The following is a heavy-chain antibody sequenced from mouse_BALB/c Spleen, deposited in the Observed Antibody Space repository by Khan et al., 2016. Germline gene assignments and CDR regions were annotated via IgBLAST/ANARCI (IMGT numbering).Heavy chain of an antibody. Sequence: QVQLKESGPGLVAPSQSLSITCTVSGFSLTNSGVHWVRQPPRKGLDWLGVIWAGGSTDYHSALMSRLSITRDTTQNQVFLKMNSLQTDDTAMCYCARDYQDFDAWFASWGQGTLVTVSA. J-gene: IGHJ3*01. CDR1: GFSLTNSG. CDR3: ARDYQDFDAWFAS. CDR2: IWAGGST. V-gene: IGHV2-9*02.